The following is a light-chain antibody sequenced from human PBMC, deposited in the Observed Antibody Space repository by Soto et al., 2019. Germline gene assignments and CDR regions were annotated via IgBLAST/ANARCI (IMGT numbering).Light chain of an antibody. J-gene: IGLJ1*01. CDR1: SSNIGSNT. CDR2: EGS. CDR3: CSYAAGSTYV. Sequence: QSVLTQPPSASGTLGQRVTISCSGSSSNIGSNTVNWYQQLPGTAPKLMIYEGSKRPSGVSNRFSGSKSGNTASLTISGLQAEDEADYYCCSYAAGSTYVFGTGTKVTV. V-gene: IGLV1-44*01.